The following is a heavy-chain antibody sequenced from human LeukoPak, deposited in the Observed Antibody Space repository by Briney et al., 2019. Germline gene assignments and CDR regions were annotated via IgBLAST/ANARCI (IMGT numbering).Heavy chain of an antibody. CDR2: ISGGSSYI. D-gene: IGHD2-2*01. CDR1: GFTFSNFS. V-gene: IGHV3-21*01. J-gene: IGHJ5*02. Sequence: NAGGSLRLSCAASGFTFSNFSMNWVRQAPGKGLEWVSSISGGSSYIYYADSVKGRFTISRDNAKNSLYLHMNSLRADDTAVYYCARDSSSTSGCWGPWGQGTLVTVSS. CDR3: ARDSSSTSGCWGP.